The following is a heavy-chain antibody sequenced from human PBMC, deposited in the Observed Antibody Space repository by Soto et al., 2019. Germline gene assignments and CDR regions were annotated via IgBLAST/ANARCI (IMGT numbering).Heavy chain of an antibody. J-gene: IGHJ4*02. CDR1: GFTFSNYW. CDR2: IKPDGSER. Sequence: PGGSLRLSCAASGFTFSNYWMTWVRQAPGKGLEGVANIKPDGSERYYVDSVKGRFTISRDNAQNSMYLQMNSLRAEDTAVYYCAGGTGWLIDYWGQGTLVTVSS. CDR3: AGGTGWLIDY. V-gene: IGHV3-7*04. D-gene: IGHD6-19*01.